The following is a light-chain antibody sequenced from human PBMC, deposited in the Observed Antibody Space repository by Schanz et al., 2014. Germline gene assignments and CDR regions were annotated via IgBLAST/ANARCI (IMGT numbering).Light chain of an antibody. Sequence: QSALTQPASVSGSPGQSITISCSGTGNDIGMYNLVSWYQQHPGKAPKLIIYEGSARASGLFNRFSGSRSGITASLTISGLQAEDEADYYCQSYDSSLSGWVFGGGTKLTVL. CDR3: QSYDSSLSGWV. V-gene: IGLV2-14*02. CDR1: GNDIGMYNL. CDR2: EGS. J-gene: IGLJ3*02.